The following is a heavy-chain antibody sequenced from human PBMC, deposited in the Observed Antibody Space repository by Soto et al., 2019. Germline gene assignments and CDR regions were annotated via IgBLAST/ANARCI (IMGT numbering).Heavy chain of an antibody. J-gene: IGHJ4*02. CDR2: IYYSGST. Sequence: QVQLQESGPGLVKPSQTLSLTCTVSGGSISSGGYYWSSIRQHPGKGLEWIGYIYYSGSTYYNPSLKSRVTSSVDTSKNQFSLKLSSVTAADTAVYYCARGDWNYSFDFDYWGQGTLVTVSS. CDR1: GGSISSGGYY. CDR3: ARGDWNYSFDFDY. D-gene: IGHD1-7*01. V-gene: IGHV4-31*03.